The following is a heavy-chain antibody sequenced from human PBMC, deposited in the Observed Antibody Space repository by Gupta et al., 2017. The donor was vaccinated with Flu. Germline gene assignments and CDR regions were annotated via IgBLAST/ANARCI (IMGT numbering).Heavy chain of an antibody. V-gene: IGHV3-9*01. J-gene: IGHJ4*02. Sequence: HLVRQRPRKGLGLVSGISWDDGTAVYADSVKGRFVVSRDNAKNSLLLDMNSLRSEDTAFYYCTMGYASSEIDFWGQGTLVTVSS. CDR2: ISWDDGTA. CDR3: TMGYASSEIDF. D-gene: IGHD2-8*01.